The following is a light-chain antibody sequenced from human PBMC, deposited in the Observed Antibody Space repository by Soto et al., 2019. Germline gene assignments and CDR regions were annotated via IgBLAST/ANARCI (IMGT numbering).Light chain of an antibody. V-gene: IGKV4-1*01. Sequence: DIVMTQSPDSLAVSLGEMATINCKSSQSILYSSNNKNYLAWYQQKPGQPPKLLIYWASTRESVVPDRFSGIGCGTDFPLTISSLQAEDVAVYHCQQYYSTPPGMYTFGQGTKLEIK. CDR2: WAS. J-gene: IGKJ2*01. CDR3: QQYYSTPPGMYT. CDR1: QSILYSSNNKNY.